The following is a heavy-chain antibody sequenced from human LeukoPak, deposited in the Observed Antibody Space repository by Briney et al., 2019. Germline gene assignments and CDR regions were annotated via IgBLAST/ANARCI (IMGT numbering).Heavy chain of an antibody. CDR3: ARDRRVGATYYYYGMDV. CDR2: IYTSGST. CDR1: GGSISSGSYY. V-gene: IGHV4-61*02. Sequence: SETLSLTCTVSGGSISSGSYYWSWIWQPAGKALAWIGRIYTSGSTNYNPSLKSRVTISVDTSKNQFSLKLSSVTAADTAVYYCARDRRVGATYYYYGMDVWGQGTTVTVSS. D-gene: IGHD1-26*01. J-gene: IGHJ6*02.